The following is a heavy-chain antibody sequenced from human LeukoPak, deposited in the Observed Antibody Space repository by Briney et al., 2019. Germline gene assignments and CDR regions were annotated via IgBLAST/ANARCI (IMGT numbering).Heavy chain of an antibody. CDR3: ARDTEGPRDYYYYYGMDV. J-gene: IGHJ6*04. V-gene: IGHV4-31*03. CDR1: GGSISSGGYY. CDR2: IYYSGST. Sequence: SETLSLTCTVSGGSISSGGYYWSWIRQHLGKGLEWLGYIYYSGSTYYNPSLKSRVTISVDTSKNQFSLKLSSVTAADTAVYYCARDTEGPRDYYYYYGMDVWGKGTTVTVSS.